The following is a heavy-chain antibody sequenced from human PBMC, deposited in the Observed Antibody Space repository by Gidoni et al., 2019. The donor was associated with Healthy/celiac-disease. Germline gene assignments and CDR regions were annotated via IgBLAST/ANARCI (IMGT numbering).Heavy chain of an antibody. J-gene: IGHJ4*02. CDR3: AKDLIGNALYFDY. V-gene: IGHV3-23*01. D-gene: IGHD3-10*01. CDR2: ISGSGDST. CDR1: GFIFSSYA. Sequence: EVQLLESGGGFVQPGGSLRLLCADSGFIFSSYAMSCVPQAPGKGLEWVSAISGSGDSTYYADSVKGWFTIARDNSKNTLYLQMNSLRAEDTAVYYCAKDLIGNALYFDYWGQGTLVTVSS.